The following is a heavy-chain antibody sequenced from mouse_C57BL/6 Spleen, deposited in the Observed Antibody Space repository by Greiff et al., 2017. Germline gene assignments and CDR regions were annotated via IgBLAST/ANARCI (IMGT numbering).Heavy chain of an antibody. CDR2: INPNNGGT. Sequence: EVQLQQSGPELVKPGASVKIPCKASGYTFTDYNMDWVKQSHGKSLEWIGDINPNNGGTIYNQKFKGKATLTVDKSSSTAYMELRSLTSEDTAVYYCARAGSLYGSSYGCAYWGQGTLVTVSA. J-gene: IGHJ3*01. CDR1: GYTFTDYN. CDR3: ARAGSLYGSSYGCAY. V-gene: IGHV1-18*01. D-gene: IGHD1-1*01.